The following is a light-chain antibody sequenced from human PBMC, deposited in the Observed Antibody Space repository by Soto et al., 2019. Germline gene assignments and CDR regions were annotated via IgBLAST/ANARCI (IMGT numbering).Light chain of an antibody. CDR2: KAS. CDR1: QSISSR. Sequence: DIQMTQSPSTLSESVGERVTITCRASQSISSRLAWYQQKPGEAPKLLIYKASSLESGVPSRFSGSEFGTEFTLTISSLQPDDFATYYCQQYNNYWTFGQGTKVEIK. V-gene: IGKV1-5*03. J-gene: IGKJ1*01. CDR3: QQYNNYWT.